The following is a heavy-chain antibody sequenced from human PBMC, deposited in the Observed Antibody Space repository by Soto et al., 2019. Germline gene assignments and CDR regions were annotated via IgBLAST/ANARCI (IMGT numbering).Heavy chain of an antibody. CDR3: ARGLDYYDSSGPGGNWFDP. Sequence: SETLSLTCTVSGGSISSYYWSWIQQPPGKGLEWIGYIYYSGSTNYNPSLKSRVTISVDTSKNQFSLKLSSVTAADTAVYYCARGLDYYDSSGPGGNWFDPWGQGTLVTVSS. CDR1: GGSISSYY. D-gene: IGHD3-22*01. V-gene: IGHV4-59*01. CDR2: IYYSGST. J-gene: IGHJ5*02.